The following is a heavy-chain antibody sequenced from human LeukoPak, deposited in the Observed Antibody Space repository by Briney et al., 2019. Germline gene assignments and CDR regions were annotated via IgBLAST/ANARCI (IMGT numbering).Heavy chain of an antibody. Sequence: ASVKVSCKASGYRFTSYGITWVRQAPGQGLEWMGWISAYNGNTNYAQKVQGRVTLTTDTSTSTAYMELRSLGSDDTAVYYCARDGEYGTGSYYRGCFDYWGQGTLVTVSS. CDR3: ARDGEYGTGSYYRGCFDY. CDR2: ISAYNGNT. D-gene: IGHD3-10*01. CDR1: GYRFTSYG. J-gene: IGHJ4*02. V-gene: IGHV1-18*01.